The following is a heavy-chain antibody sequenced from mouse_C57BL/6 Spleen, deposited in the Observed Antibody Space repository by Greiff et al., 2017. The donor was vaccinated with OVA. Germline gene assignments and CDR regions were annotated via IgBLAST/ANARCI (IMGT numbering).Heavy chain of an antibody. Sequence: VHVKQSGPELVKPGASVKISCKASGYSFTGYYMNWVKQSPEKSLEWIGEINPSTGGTTYNQKFKAKATLTVDKSSSTAYMQLKSLTSEDSAVYYCARSGGYDEAWFAYWGQGTLVTVSA. CDR3: ARSGGYDEAWFAY. D-gene: IGHD2-2*01. J-gene: IGHJ3*01. V-gene: IGHV1-42*01. CDR1: GYSFTGYY. CDR2: INPSTGGT.